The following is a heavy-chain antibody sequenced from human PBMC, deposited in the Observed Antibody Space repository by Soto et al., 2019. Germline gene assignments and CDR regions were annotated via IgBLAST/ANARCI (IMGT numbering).Heavy chain of an antibody. V-gene: IGHV4-59*01. CDR3: ARVPGTYYDILTGYLPTDAFDI. CDR1: GGSISSYY. CDR2: IYYSGST. Sequence: SETLSLTCTVSGGSISSYYWSWIRQPPGKGLEWIGYIYYSGSTNYNPSLKSRVTISVDTSKNQFSLKLSSVTAADTAVYYCARVPGTYYDILTGYLPTDAFDIWGQGTRVTVSS. D-gene: IGHD3-9*01. J-gene: IGHJ3*02.